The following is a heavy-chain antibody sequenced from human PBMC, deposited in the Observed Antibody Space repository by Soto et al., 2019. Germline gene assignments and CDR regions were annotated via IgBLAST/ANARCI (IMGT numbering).Heavy chain of an antibody. D-gene: IGHD3-9*01. Sequence: PSETRSLTCTVSGGSISSGGYYWSWIRQHPGKGLEWIGYIYYSGSTYYNPSLKSRVTISVDTSKNQFSLKLSSVTAADTAVYYCARELPSDILTGYYYMDVWGKGTTVTSP. J-gene: IGHJ6*03. CDR1: GGSISSGGYY. V-gene: IGHV4-31*03. CDR2: IYYSGST. CDR3: ARELPSDILTGYYYMDV.